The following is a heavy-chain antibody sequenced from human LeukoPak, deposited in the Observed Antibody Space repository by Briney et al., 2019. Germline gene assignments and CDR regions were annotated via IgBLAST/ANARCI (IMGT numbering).Heavy chain of an antibody. J-gene: IGHJ5*02. V-gene: IGHV4-38-2*02. D-gene: IGHD2-2*01. CDR2: IYHSGTT. CDR1: GYSITSGYY. CDR3: ARSPAVVPAAGWFDP. Sequence: PSETLSLTCTVSGYSITSGYYWGWIRQPPGKGLEWIGSIYHSGTTFYNPSLKSRVTISLDTSKNKFSLKLSSVTAADTAIYYCARSPAVVPAAGWFDPWGQGTLVTVSS.